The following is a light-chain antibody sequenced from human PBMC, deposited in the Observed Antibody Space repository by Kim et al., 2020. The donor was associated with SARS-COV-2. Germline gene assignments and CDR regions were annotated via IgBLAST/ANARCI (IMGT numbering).Light chain of an antibody. Sequence: QSVLTQPPSVSGAPGQRVSISCTGSSSNIGAGYDVHWYQQFPGEAPKLLIYGNKNRPSGVPDRFSGSKSGTSASLTITGLQAEDEAHYYCQSHDTSLSAWVFGGGTQLTVL. CDR3: QSHDTSLSAWV. CDR2: GNK. CDR1: SSNIGAGYD. V-gene: IGLV1-40*01. J-gene: IGLJ3*02.